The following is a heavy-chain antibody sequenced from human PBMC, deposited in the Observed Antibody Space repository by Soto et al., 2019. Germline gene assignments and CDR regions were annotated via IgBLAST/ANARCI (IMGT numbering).Heavy chain of an antibody. CDR2: IVVGSGNT. V-gene: IGHV1-58*01. D-gene: IGHD6-13*01. CDR3: AVSGIAAAGHGNY. Sequence: GASVKVSCKASGFTFTSSAVQWVRQARGQRLEWIGWIVVGSGNTNYAQKFQERVTITRDMSTSTAYMELSSLRSEDTAVYYCAVSGIAAAGHGNYWGQGTLVTVSS. J-gene: IGHJ4*02. CDR1: GFTFTSSA.